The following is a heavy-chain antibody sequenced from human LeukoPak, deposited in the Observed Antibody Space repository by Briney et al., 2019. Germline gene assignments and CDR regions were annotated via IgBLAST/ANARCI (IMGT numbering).Heavy chain of an antibody. CDR3: TKTTTGHSSGRFPGWPVDY. CDR1: GFTFSSYA. V-gene: IGHV3-23*01. D-gene: IGHD6-19*01. CDR2: IFGSGGST. Sequence: PGGSLRLSCAASGFTFSSYAMYWVRQAPGKGLEWVSGIFGSGGSTHYADSVKGRFTISGDNSKNTVYLQMNSLRAEDTAVYYCTKTTTGHSSGRFPGWPVDYWGQGTLVTVSS. J-gene: IGHJ4*02.